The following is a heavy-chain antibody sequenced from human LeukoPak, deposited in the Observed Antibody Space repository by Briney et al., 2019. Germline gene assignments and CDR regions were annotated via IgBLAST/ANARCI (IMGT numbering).Heavy chain of an antibody. V-gene: IGHV3-23*01. CDR3: AELGITMIGGV. D-gene: IGHD3-10*02. CDR1: GGSFSGYY. Sequence: ETLSLTCAVYGGSFSGYYWSWIRQPPGKGLEWVSGISGSGGNTYYADSVKGRFSISRDNSKNTLYLQMNSLRAEDTAVYYCAELGITMIGGVWGKGTTVTISS. J-gene: IGHJ6*04. CDR2: ISGSGGNT.